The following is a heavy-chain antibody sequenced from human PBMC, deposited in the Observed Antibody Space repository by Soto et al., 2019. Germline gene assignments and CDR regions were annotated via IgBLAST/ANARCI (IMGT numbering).Heavy chain of an antibody. D-gene: IGHD3-22*01. CDR2: VIPILGIA. J-gene: IGHJ3*02. CDR3: ARYTFTTGDAFDI. Sequence: QVQLVQSGAEVKKPGSSVKVSCKASGGTFSSYTISWVRQAPGQGLEWMGRVIPILGIANYAQKFQGRVTITADKSTSKDYMEASNLRSEDTAWYYCARYTFTTGDAFDILGQGTMVTVSS. CDR1: GGTFSSYT. V-gene: IGHV1-69*02.